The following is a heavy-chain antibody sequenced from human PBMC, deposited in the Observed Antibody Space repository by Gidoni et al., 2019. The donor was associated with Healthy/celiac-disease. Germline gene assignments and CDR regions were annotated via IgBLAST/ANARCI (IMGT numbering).Heavy chain of an antibody. V-gene: IGHV4-39*01. CDR1: GGSISSSRYY. J-gene: IGHJ3*02. D-gene: IGHD2-21*02. Sequence: QLQLQESGPGLVKPSETLSLTCTVSGGSISSSRYYWGWIRQPPGKGLEGIGSIYYSGRTYYNPSLKSRVTISGDTYKNQFSLKLSSVTAADTAVYYCARHENCGGDCGPWVDAFDIWGQGTMVTGSS. CDR2: IYYSGRT. CDR3: ARHENCGGDCGPWVDAFDI.